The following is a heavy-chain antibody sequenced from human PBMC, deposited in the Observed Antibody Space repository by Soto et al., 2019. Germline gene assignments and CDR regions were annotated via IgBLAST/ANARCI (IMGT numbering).Heavy chain of an antibody. D-gene: IGHD1-26*01. Sequence: QVHLQESGPGLVKPSETLSLTCAISGGSTSSSDWWTWVRQPPGEGLEWIGEIPRDGVTNYNSSLKSRLTISLDHSRNQFSLSLTSVTAADAAVYFCAGRPEIHPRWGQGILVPVSS. J-gene: IGHJ4*02. CDR2: IPRDGVT. CDR3: AGRPEIHPR. CDR1: GGSTSSSDW. V-gene: IGHV4-4*02.